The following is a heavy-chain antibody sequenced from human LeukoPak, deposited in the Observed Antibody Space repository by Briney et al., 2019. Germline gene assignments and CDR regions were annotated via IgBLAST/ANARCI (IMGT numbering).Heavy chain of an antibody. CDR3: ARELWFANAPGSWLDP. D-gene: IGHD3-10*01. V-gene: IGHV4-30-2*01. CDR1: GDSISSGAYS. J-gene: IGHJ5*02. Sequence: PSQTLSLTRVVSGDSISSGAYSWSWIRQPPGKGLEWIGYIFHTGSTFYNPSLKSRVTISVDNSKNQFSLRLSSVTAADTAVYYCARELWFANAPGSWLDPWGQGTLVIVSS. CDR2: IFHTGST.